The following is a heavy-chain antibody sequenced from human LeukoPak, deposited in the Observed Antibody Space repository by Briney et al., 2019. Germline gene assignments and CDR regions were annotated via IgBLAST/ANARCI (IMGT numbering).Heavy chain of an antibody. V-gene: IGHV3-74*01. CDR3: TRDFDAATGS. CDR1: GFTFSSYW. Sequence: GGSLRLSCAASGFTFSSYWMHWVRQAPGKGLVWVSRINGDGSRTNCADSVKGQFTISRDNAENTLYLQMNSLRVEDTAVYYCTRDFDAATGSWGQGTLVTVSS. J-gene: IGHJ5*02. D-gene: IGHD3-9*01. CDR2: INGDGSRT.